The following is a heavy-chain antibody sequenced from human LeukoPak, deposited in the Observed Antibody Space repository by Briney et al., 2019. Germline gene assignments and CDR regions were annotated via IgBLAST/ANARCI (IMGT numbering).Heavy chain of an antibody. J-gene: IGHJ4*02. CDR3: AKAPNMIVVVIDY. Sequence: SYKASGGTFSSYGMSWVRQAPGKGLEWVSAISGSGGSTYYADSVKGRFTISRDNSKNTLYLQMNSLRAEDTAVYYCAKAPNMIVVVIDYWGQGTLVTVSS. V-gene: IGHV3-23*01. CDR1: GGTFSSYG. CDR2: ISGSGGST. D-gene: IGHD3-22*01.